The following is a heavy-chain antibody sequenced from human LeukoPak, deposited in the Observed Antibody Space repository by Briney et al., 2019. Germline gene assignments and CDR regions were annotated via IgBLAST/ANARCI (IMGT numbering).Heavy chain of an antibody. Sequence: GGTLRLSCGASGFTFSSYGMTWVRQAPGKGLEWVSGISGSGDSTYYADSVKGRFTISRDNSKNTLYLQMNSLRAEDTAVYYCAKERRGFYMDAWGTGTTVTISS. CDR1: GFTFSSYG. CDR2: ISGSGDST. CDR3: AKERRGFYMDA. J-gene: IGHJ6*03. V-gene: IGHV3-23*01.